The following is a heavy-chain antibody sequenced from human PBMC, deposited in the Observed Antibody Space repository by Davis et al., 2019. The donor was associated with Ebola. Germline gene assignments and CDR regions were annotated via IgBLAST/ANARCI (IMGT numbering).Heavy chain of an antibody. CDR3: ARHGPRGELFPDY. V-gene: IGHV5-10-1*01. CDR1: GYSFTSYW. Sequence: KVSCKGSGYSFTSYWISWVRQMPGKGLEWMGRIDPSDSYTNYSPSFQGHVTISADKSISTAYLQWSSLKASDTAMYYCARHGPRGELFPDYWGQGTLVTVSS. D-gene: IGHD3-10*01. CDR2: IDPSDSYT. J-gene: IGHJ4*02.